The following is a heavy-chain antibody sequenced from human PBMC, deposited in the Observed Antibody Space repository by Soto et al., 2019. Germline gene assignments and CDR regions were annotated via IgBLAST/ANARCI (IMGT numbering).Heavy chain of an antibody. CDR3: ATTTRSSAIDY. CDR2: IDPEDGEV. Sequence: EVQLVQAGAEVKKPGATVKISCKVSGYTFSDHYIHWVQRAPGKGLGWMGLIDPEDGEVIYAEKFQGRVTIAADTSTDTAYTELSRLRSEHTAVYYCATTTRSSAIDYWGQGTLVTVSS. D-gene: IGHD2-15*01. J-gene: IGHJ4*02. V-gene: IGHV1-69-2*01. CDR1: GYTFSDHY.